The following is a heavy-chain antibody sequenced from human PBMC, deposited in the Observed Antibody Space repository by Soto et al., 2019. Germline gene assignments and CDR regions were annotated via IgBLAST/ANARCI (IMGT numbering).Heavy chain of an antibody. CDR1: GGSISSSSYY. V-gene: IGHV4-39*01. CDR3: ARRSGWEPTASSFDP. D-gene: IGHD1-26*01. Sequence: SETLSLTCTVSGGSISSSSYYWGWIRQPPGKGLEWIGSIYYSGSTYYNPSLKSRVTISVDTSKNQFSLKLSSVTAADTAVYYCARRSGWEPTASSFDPWGQGTLVTVSS. J-gene: IGHJ5*02. CDR2: IYYSGST.